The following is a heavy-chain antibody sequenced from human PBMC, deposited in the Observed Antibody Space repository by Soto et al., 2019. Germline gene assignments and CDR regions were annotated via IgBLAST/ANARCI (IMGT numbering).Heavy chain of an antibody. Sequence: ASVKVSCKASGYTFTSYGISWVRQAPGQGLEWMGWISAYNGNTNYAQKLQGRVTMTTDTSTSTAYMELRSLRSDDTAVYYRARDETEWELLIDYYYGMDVWGQGTTVTV. CDR2: ISAYNGNT. CDR3: ARDETEWELLIDYYYGMDV. D-gene: IGHD1-26*01. V-gene: IGHV1-18*01. CDR1: GYTFTSYG. J-gene: IGHJ6*02.